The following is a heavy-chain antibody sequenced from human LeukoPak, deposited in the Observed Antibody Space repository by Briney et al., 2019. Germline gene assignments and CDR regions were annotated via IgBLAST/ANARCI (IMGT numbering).Heavy chain of an antibody. V-gene: IGHV3-23*01. CDR1: GFTFSSYA. CDR2: ISGRGRSDI. J-gene: IGHJ4*02. Sequence: PGGSLRLSCAASGFTFSSYAMSWVRQAPGKGLEWVSAISGRGRSDIYYTDSVKGRFTISRDNSKNTLYLQMNSLRAEDTAVYYCVKVAPSDYYDTTGYWGDHWGQGTLVTVSS. CDR3: VKVAPSDYYDTTGYWGDH. D-gene: IGHD3-22*01.